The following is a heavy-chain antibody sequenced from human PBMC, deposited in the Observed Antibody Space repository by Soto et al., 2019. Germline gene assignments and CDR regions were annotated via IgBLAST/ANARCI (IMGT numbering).Heavy chain of an antibody. CDR3: ARSSGWYYFDY. V-gene: IGHV4-34*01. Sequence: SETLSLTCAVYGGSFSGYYWNWIRPPPGKGLEWIGEINHSGSTNYNPSLKSRVTISVDTSKNQFSLKLSSVTAADTAVYYCARSSGWYYFDYWGQGTLVTVSS. D-gene: IGHD6-19*01. CDR2: INHSGST. J-gene: IGHJ4*02. CDR1: GGSFSGYY.